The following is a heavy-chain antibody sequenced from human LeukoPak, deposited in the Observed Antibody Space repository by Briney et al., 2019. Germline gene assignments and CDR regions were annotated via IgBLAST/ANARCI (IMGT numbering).Heavy chain of an antibody. V-gene: IGHV1-2*06. Sequence: GASVKVSCKASACTFSGYYMHWVRQALGQGLEWMGRINPNSGGTDYAQKFQGRVTMTRDTSISTAYMELNRLRSDDTAVYYCARDRAVTGGEELDYWGQGALVTVSS. CDR1: ACTFSGYY. D-gene: IGHD6-19*01. CDR2: INPNSGGT. J-gene: IGHJ4*02. CDR3: ARDRAVTGGEELDY.